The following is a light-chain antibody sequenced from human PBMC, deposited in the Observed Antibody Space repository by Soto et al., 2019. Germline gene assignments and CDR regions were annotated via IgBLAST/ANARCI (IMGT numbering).Light chain of an antibody. CDR3: QQNNNWPPIT. Sequence: EILMTQSPATLSVSPGERATLSCRASQSVSSTLAWYQQKPGQAPRLLIYGASTRATDIPARFSGSGSGTEFTLTISSLQSEDFAVYYCQQNNNWPPITFGQGTRLEIK. CDR2: GAS. J-gene: IGKJ5*01. V-gene: IGKV3-15*01. CDR1: QSVSST.